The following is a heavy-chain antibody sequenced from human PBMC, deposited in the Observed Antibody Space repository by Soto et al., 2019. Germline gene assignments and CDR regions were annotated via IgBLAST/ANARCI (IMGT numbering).Heavy chain of an antibody. Sequence: SETLSLTCTVSGASISSSYWSWIRQSPRKGLEWIGYVYYSGTTNYNPSLKSRVTISVDTSRNQFSLKLSSVTAADTAVYYCARGYYDSSGQSNTFDIWGQGTMVT. D-gene: IGHD3-22*01. CDR1: GASISSSY. CDR3: ARGYYDSSGQSNTFDI. J-gene: IGHJ3*02. V-gene: IGHV4-59*01. CDR2: VYYSGTT.